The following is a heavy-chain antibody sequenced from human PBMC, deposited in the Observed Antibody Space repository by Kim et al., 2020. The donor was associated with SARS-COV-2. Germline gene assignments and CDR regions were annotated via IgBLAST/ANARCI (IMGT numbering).Heavy chain of an antibody. Sequence: GGSLRLSCAASGFTFSSYGMHWVRQAPGKGLEWVAVISYDGSNKYYADSVKGRFTISRDNSKNTLYLQMNSLRAEDTAVYYCAKDRDSGGTDVWGQGTTVTVSS. CDR2: ISYDGSNK. J-gene: IGHJ6*02. D-gene: IGHD3-10*01. CDR3: AKDRDSGGTDV. CDR1: GFTFSSYG. V-gene: IGHV3-30*18.